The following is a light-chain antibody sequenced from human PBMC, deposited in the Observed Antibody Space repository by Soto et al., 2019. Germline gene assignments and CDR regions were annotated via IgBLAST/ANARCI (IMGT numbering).Light chain of an antibody. CDR1: QSISTY. V-gene: IGKV1-39*01. CDR2: TAS. CDR3: QQSYSDPLVT. J-gene: IGKJ4*01. Sequence: DIQMTQSPSSLAASVGDRVTITCRASQSISTYLNWYQQKQGKAPTLLLYTASSLQIGVPPRFSGSGSGTDFTLTISSLQPEDFATYYCQQSYSDPLVTFGGGTQVDIK.